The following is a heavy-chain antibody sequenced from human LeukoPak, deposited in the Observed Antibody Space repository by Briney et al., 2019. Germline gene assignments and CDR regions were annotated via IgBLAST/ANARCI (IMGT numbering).Heavy chain of an antibody. J-gene: IGHJ6*03. CDR1: GYTFTGYY. Sequence: EASVKVSCKASGYTFTGYYMHWVRQAPGQGLEWMGWINPNSGGTNYAQKFQGRVTMTRDTSISTAYMELSRLRSDDTAVYYCARVTAVAGTINAYYYYYMDVWGKGTTVTVSS. CDR3: ARVTAVAGTINAYYYYYMDV. D-gene: IGHD6-19*01. V-gene: IGHV1-2*02. CDR2: INPNSGGT.